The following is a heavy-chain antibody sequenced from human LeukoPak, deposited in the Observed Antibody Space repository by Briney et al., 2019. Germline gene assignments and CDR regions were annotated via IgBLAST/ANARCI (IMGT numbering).Heavy chain of an antibody. Sequence: SETLSLTCTVSGGSISSSSYYWGWIRQPPGKGLEWIGSIYYSGSTYYNPSLKSRVTISVDTSKNQFSLKLSSVTAADTAVYYCAGPDSRNAIDYWGQGTLVTVSS. J-gene: IGHJ4*02. V-gene: IGHV4-39*07. D-gene: IGHD2-15*01. CDR2: IYYSGST. CDR3: AGPDSRNAIDY. CDR1: GGSISSSSYY.